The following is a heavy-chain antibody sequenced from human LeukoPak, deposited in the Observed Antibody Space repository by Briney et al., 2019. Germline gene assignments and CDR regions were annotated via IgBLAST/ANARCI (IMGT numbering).Heavy chain of an antibody. J-gene: IGHJ5*02. CDR1: GYTFTSYD. CDR2: MIPNSGNT. CDR3: ARGAPVIVVVPAAIGDP. D-gene: IGHD2-2*02. Sequence: ASVKVSCKASGYTFTSYDIKWVRQATGQGIEWTGWMIPNSGNTGYAQKFQGRVTMTRDTSTSTVYMKLSSLRSEDTAVYYCARGAPVIVVVPAAIGDPWGQGTLVTVSS. V-gene: IGHV1-8*01.